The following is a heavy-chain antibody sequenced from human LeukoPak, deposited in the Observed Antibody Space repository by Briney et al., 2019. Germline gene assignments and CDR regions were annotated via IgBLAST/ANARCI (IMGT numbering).Heavy chain of an antibody. CDR2: IRSKTYGGTT. V-gene: IGHV3-49*04. J-gene: IGHJ4*02. D-gene: IGHD3-3*01. CDR1: GFTFGDYA. CDR3: TRDTVGFDFWSGYSEY. Sequence: GGSLRLSCTASGFTFGDYAMSWVRQAPGKGLEWVGFIRSKTYGGTTDYAASVKGRFTISRDDSKSIAYLQMNSLKTEDTAVYYCTRDTVGFDFWSGYSEYWGQGTVVTVSS.